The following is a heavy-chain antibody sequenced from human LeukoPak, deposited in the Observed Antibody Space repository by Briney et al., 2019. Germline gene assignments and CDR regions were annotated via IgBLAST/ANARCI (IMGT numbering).Heavy chain of an antibody. CDR3: ARRLAQYDCFDP. D-gene: IGHD3-9*01. CDR1: GDSDSSNSVT. V-gene: IGHV6-1*01. Sequence: SQTLSLTCAISGDSDSSNSVTWNWIRQSPSRGLEWLGRTYYRSTWYNDYAVSVRGRITVNPDTSKNQFSLHLNSVTPEDTAVYYCARRLAQYDCFDPWGQGILVTVSS. CDR2: TYYRSTWYN. J-gene: IGHJ5*02.